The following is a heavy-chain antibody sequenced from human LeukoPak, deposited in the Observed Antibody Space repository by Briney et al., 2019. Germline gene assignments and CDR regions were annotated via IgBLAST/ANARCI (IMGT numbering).Heavy chain of an antibody. D-gene: IGHD6-19*01. CDR1: GYPFTGYY. V-gene: IGHV1-2*02. CDR3: ARDHGEWLVRGCSDY. CDR2: INPNSGGT. Sequence: ASVKVSCKASGYPFTGYYMHWVRQAPGQGLEWMGWINPNSGGTNYAQKFQGRVTMTRDTSISTAYMELSRLRSDDTAVYYCARDHGEWLVRGCSDYWGQGTLVTVSS. J-gene: IGHJ4*02.